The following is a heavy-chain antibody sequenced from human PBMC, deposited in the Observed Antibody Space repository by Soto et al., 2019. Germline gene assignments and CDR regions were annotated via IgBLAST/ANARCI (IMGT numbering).Heavy chain of an antibody. CDR1: GGTFSSYA. CDR3: ARGLAVRGVILSFGVY. CDR2: IIPIFGTA. Sequence: QVQLVQSGAEVKKPGSSVKVSCKASGGTFSSYAISWVRQAPGQGLEWMGGIIPIFGTANYAQKFQGRVTITADESTSIAYMELSSLRSEDTAVYYCARGLAVRGVILSFGVYWGQGTLVTVSS. J-gene: IGHJ4*02. D-gene: IGHD3-10*01. V-gene: IGHV1-69*01.